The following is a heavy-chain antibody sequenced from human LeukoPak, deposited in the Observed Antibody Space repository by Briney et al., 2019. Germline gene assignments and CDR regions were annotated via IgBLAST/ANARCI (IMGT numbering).Heavy chain of an antibody. D-gene: IGHD3-22*01. CDR3: AREELGSSGYSSLDC. CDR1: GFTFSSYE. CDR2: ITGSSSAI. V-gene: IGHV3-48*03. Sequence: PGGSLRLSCVASGFTFSSYEVNWVRQAPGKGPEWVPYITGSSSAIYYADSVKGRFTISRDNAKNSLYLQMNSLRAEDTAVYYCAREELGSSGYSSLDCWGQGTLVTVSS. J-gene: IGHJ4*02.